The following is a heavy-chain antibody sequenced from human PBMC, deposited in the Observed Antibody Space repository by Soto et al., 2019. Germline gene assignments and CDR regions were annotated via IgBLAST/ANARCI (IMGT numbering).Heavy chain of an antibody. CDR3: ARTSRVTYYVDY. CDR2: SIPIFGTA. V-gene: IGHV1-69*06. Sequence: ASVQVSCQASGGTFNSYAISWVRQAPGQWLEWRGGSIPIFGTANYAQKFQGRVTITADKSTSTAYMELSSLRSEDTAVYYCARTSRVTYYVDYWGQGTLVTVSS. D-gene: IGHD3-16*01. CDR1: GGTFNSYA. J-gene: IGHJ4*02.